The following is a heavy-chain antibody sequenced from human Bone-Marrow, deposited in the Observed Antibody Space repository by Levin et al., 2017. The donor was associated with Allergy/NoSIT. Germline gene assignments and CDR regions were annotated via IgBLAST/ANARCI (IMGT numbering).Heavy chain of an antibody. J-gene: IGHJ4*02. CDR1: GLSFSDYY. Sequence: PGGSLGLSCAASGLSFSDYYMTWIRQAPGKGLEWVSYISDTSYYTNFADSVKGRFTISRDNAKNSLYLQMNSLRAEDTALYYCARVSRGSSSWFDFWGQGTLVTVSS. CDR2: ISDTSYYT. V-gene: IGHV3-11*05. D-gene: IGHD6-13*01. CDR3: ARVSRGSSSWFDF.